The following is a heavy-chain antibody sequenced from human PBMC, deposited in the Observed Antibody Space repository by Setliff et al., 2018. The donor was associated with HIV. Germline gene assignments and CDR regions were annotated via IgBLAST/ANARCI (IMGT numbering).Heavy chain of an antibody. CDR2: SYYSGSA. CDR1: GGSISSGGYY. V-gene: IGHV4-31*01. J-gene: IGHJ6*03. Sequence: SETLSLTCSVSGGSISSGGYYWSWIRQHPGKGLERIGYSYYSGSANYNPSLKGLVTISVDTSKNQFSLKLSSVTAADTAVYYCARGGRGAFGDYYYMDVWGKGTTVTVSS. D-gene: IGHD3-10*01. CDR3: ARGGRGAFGDYYYMDV.